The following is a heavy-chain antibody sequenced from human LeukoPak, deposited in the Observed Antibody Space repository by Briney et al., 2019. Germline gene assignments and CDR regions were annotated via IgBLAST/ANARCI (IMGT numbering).Heavy chain of an antibody. CDR2: ISSNGGRT. Sequence: QPGGSLKLSCAASGFTFSNYAMHWVRQAPGKGLEYVSAISSNGGRTYYANSVKGRFTISRDNSKNTLFLQMGSLRAEDMAVYYCAREPTTYGSGSSFDYWGQGTLVTVSS. CDR3: AREPTTYGSGSSFDY. V-gene: IGHV3-64*01. CDR1: GFTFSNYA. D-gene: IGHD3-10*01. J-gene: IGHJ4*02.